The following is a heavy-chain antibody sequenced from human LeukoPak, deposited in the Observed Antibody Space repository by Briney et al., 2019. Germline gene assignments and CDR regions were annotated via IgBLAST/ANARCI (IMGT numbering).Heavy chain of an antibody. V-gene: IGHV3-48*01. Sequence: GGSLRLSCAASGFTFSSHSMNWVRQAPGKGLEWVSYISSSSTIYYADSVKGRFTISRDNAKNSLYLQMNSLRAEDTAVYYCARGAYYYEDWGQRTLVTVSS. D-gene: IGHD3-22*01. CDR2: ISSSSTI. CDR1: GFTFSSHS. J-gene: IGHJ4*02. CDR3: ARGAYYYED.